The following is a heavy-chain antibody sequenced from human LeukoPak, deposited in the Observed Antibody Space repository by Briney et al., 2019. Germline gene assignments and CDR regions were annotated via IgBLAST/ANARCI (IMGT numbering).Heavy chain of an antibody. V-gene: IGHV1-18*01. CDR3: ARTSRSAKWELRYYFDY. Sequence: GASVKVSCKASGYTFTSYGISWVRQAPGQGLEWMGWISAYNGNTNYAQKFQGRVTMTTDTSTSTAYMELRSLRSDDTAVYYCARTSRSAKWELRYYFDYWGQGTLVTVSS. D-gene: IGHD1-26*01. CDR2: ISAYNGNT. CDR1: GYTFTSYG. J-gene: IGHJ4*02.